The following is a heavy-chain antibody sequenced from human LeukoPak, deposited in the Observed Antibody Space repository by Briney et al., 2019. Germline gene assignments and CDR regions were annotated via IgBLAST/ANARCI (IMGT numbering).Heavy chain of an antibody. Sequence: GGSLRLSCAASGFTLSSYWMHWVRQAPGKGLVWVSRINSDGSSTSYADSVKGRFTISRDNAKNTLYLQMNSLRAEDTAVYYCARGSGWFYFDYWGQGTLVTVSS. J-gene: IGHJ4*02. CDR1: GFTLSSYW. D-gene: IGHD6-19*01. CDR2: INSDGSST. V-gene: IGHV3-74*01. CDR3: ARGSGWFYFDY.